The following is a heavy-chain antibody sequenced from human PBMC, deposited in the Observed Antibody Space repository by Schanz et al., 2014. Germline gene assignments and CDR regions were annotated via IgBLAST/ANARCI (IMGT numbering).Heavy chain of an antibody. V-gene: IGHV1-18*01. CDR1: GYSFTEYF. Sequence: QVQLVQSGPAVKKPGASMKVSCLASGYSFTEYFLHWVRQAPGQGLEWMGWISDYNADTKYAQKVQGRVTMTTDTSTSTAYMELRSLRSDDTAVYYCAGATYSSSWYGGSEYFQHWGQGTLVTVSS. J-gene: IGHJ1*01. CDR2: ISDYNADT. CDR3: AGATYSSSWYGGSEYFQH. D-gene: IGHD6-13*01.